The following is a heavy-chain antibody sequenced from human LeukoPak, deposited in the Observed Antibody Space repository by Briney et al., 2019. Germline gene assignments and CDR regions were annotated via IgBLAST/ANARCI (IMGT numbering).Heavy chain of an antibody. CDR1: GFTFSSYS. CDR3: ARGTYGDYSFDF. J-gene: IGHJ4*02. Sequence: GGSLRLSCAASGFTFSSYSMNWVRQAPGKGLEWVSSISSSNSYIYSAVSVKGRFTISRDNAKNSLYLHMNSLRAEDTAVYYCARGTYGDYSFDFWGQGTLVTVSS. CDR2: ISSSNSYI. V-gene: IGHV3-21*01. D-gene: IGHD4-17*01.